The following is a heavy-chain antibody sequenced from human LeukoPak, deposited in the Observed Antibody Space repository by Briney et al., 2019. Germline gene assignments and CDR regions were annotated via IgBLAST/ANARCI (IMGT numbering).Heavy chain of an antibody. D-gene: IGHD1-20*01. CDR2: ISNDGSGT. CDR3: AKSKYNWNDRAYFER. Sequence: GGSLRLSCAASDFTFSSCGMYWVRQAPGKGLEWVAAISNDGSGTHYGDSVKGRFTISRDNSKNALYLQMNSLRADDTAMYHGAKSKYNWNDRAYFERWGQGTLVTVSS. CDR1: DFTFSSCG. J-gene: IGHJ4*02. V-gene: IGHV3-30*18.